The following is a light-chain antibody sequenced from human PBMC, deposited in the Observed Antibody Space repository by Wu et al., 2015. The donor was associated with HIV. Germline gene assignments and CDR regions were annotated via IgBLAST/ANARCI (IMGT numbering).Light chain of an antibody. V-gene: IGKV3-20*01. CDR2: GAS. CDR1: QSVSSSY. Sequence: EIVLTQSPGTLSLSPGERATLSCRASQSVSSSYLAWYQQKPGQTPRLLIYGASSRATGIPDRFSGSGSGTDFTLAISRLEPEDFAVYYCHHYGRSPWTFGHGTKAEIK. CDR3: HHYGRSPWT. J-gene: IGKJ1*01.